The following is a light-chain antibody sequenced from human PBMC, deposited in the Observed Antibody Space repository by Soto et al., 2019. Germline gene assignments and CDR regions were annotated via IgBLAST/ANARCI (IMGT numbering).Light chain of an antibody. V-gene: IGLV1-40*01. CDR1: SSNIGAGYD. Sequence: QSVLTQPPSVSGAPGQRVTISCTGGSSNIGAGYDVHWYHQLPGTAPKLLIYGNSNRPSGVPDRFSGSKSGTSASLAITGLQAEDEADYYCQSYDISLSVVFGGGTKLTVL. CDR3: QSYDISLSVV. CDR2: GNS. J-gene: IGLJ2*01.